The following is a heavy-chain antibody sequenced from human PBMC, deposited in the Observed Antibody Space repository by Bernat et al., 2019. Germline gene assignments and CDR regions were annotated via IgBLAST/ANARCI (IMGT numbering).Heavy chain of an antibody. CDR1: GFTFSSYG. Sequence: QVQLVESGGGVVQPGGSLRLSCAASGFTFSSYGMHWVRQAPGKGLEWVAFIRYDGSNKYYADSVKGRFTISRDNSKNTLYLQMNSLRAEDTVVYYWAKDLTRGYVWGGYAKDRYYYGMDVWGRGTTVTVSS. CDR2: IRYDGSNK. D-gene: IGHD3-16*01. V-gene: IGHV3-30*02. CDR3: AKDLTRGYVWGGYAKDRYYYGMDV. J-gene: IGHJ6*02.